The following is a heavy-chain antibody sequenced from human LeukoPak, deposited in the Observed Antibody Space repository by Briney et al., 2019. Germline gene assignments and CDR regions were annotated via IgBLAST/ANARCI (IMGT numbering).Heavy chain of an antibody. CDR3: ARALSLPYYYDSTWAFDI. Sequence: SETLSLTCTVSGGSISSGGYSWSWIRQPPGKGLEWIGYIYHSGSTYYNPSLKSRVTISVDRSKNQFSLKLSSVTAADTAVYYCARALSLPYYYDSTWAFDIWGQGTMVTVSS. V-gene: IGHV4-30-2*01. D-gene: IGHD3-22*01. J-gene: IGHJ3*02. CDR1: GGSISSGGYS. CDR2: IYHSGST.